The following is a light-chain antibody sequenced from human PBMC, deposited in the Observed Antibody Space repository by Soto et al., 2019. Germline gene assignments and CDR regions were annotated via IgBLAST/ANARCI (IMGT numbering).Light chain of an antibody. CDR1: QSISTL. Sequence: DIQMTQSPSTLSASVGDRVTITCRASQSISTLLAWYQQEPGKAPKLLIYDASSLERGVPSRFSGSGSGTEFALTISSLQPDDFATYYCQQYNSYSWTFGQGTKVAIK. J-gene: IGKJ1*01. CDR3: QQYNSYSWT. V-gene: IGKV1-5*01. CDR2: DAS.